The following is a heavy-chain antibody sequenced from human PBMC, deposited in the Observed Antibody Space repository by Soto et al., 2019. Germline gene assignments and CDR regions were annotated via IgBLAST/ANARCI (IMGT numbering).Heavy chain of an antibody. CDR3: ANPDVTRPPYYYYGMDV. V-gene: IGHV3-23*01. Sequence: EVQLLESGGGLVQPGWSLRLSCAASGFTFSSYAMSWVRQAPGKGLEWVSAISGSGGSTYYADSVKGRFTISRDNSKNTLYLQMNSLRAEDTAVYYCANPDVTRPPYYYYGMDVWGQGTTVTVSS. J-gene: IGHJ6*02. D-gene: IGHD3-3*01. CDR1: GFTFSSYA. CDR2: ISGSGGST.